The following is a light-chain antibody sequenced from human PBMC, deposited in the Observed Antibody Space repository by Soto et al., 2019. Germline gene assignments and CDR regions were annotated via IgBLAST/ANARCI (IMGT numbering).Light chain of an antibody. J-gene: IGKJ1*01. CDR3: LQYNNWPPMA. CDR1: QSVSSN. Sequence: EIVMTQSPATLSVSPGERATLSCGASQSVSSNLAWYQQKPGQAPRLLIYGASTMANCSPARFSGSGSGTDFTLTISSLQSEDFAVYYYLQYNNWPPMAFGQGTKVDIK. V-gene: IGKV3-15*01. CDR2: GAS.